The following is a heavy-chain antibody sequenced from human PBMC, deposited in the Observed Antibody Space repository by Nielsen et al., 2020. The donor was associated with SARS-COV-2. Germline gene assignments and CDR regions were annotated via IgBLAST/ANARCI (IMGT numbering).Heavy chain of an antibody. V-gene: IGHV3-53*04. CDR3: ARGSHPPNSDEYYMDV. D-gene: IGHD4-23*01. CDR2: IYKNGNS. Sequence: GESLKISCAASGLSVSDTCMTWVRQAPGKGLDWVSVIYKNGNSYYADSVKGRFTVSRHNSKNMFYLQMSSLRIEDTALYYCARGSHPPNSDEYYMDVWGKGTTVIVSS. J-gene: IGHJ6*03. CDR1: GLSVSDTC.